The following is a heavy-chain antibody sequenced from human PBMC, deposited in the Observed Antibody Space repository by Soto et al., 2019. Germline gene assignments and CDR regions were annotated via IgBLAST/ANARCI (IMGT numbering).Heavy chain of an antibody. CDR3: ATGRYGDFDY. V-gene: IGHV1-24*01. CDR2: FDPEDGET. Sequence: ASVNVSSKVSGYTLTELSMHRVRQAAGKGLEWMGGFDPEDGETIYAQKFQGRVTMTEDTSTDTAYMELSSLRSEDTAVYYCATGRYGDFDYWGQGTLVTVS. J-gene: IGHJ4*02. CDR1: GYTLTELS. D-gene: IGHD4-17*01.